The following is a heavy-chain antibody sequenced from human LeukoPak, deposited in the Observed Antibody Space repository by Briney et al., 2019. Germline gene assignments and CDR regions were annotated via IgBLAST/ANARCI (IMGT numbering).Heavy chain of an antibody. J-gene: IGHJ4*02. D-gene: IGHD5-18*01. V-gene: IGHV3-7*01. CDR1: GFTFSSYW. Sequence: GGSLRLSCAASGFTFSSYWMNWVRQAPGKGLEWVANIKQDGSGKYSVDSVMGRFTISRDNARNSLYLQMKSLRAEDTAVYYCARGAYVDTAMIDYWGQGTLVTVSS. CDR2: IKQDGSGK. CDR3: ARGAYVDTAMIDY.